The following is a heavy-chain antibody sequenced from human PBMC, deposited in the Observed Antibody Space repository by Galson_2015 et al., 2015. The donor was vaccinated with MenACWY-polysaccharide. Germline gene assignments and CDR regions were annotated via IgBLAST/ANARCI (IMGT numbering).Heavy chain of an antibody. CDR3: AKAYIVVIPDAAYNC. V-gene: IGHV3-23*01. CDR1: GFTFSSSA. CDR2: ISGSGGNT. D-gene: IGHD2-2*01. J-gene: IGHJ4*02. Sequence: SLRLSCAASGFTFSSSAMSWVRQAPGKGLEWVSGISGSGGNTYYADSVKGRFTISRDNSKSTLYLQMNSLGAEDTAVYYCAKAYIVVIPDAAYNCWGQGTLVTVSS.